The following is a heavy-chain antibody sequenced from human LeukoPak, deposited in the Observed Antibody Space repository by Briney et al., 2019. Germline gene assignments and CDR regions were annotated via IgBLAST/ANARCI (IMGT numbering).Heavy chain of an antibody. CDR1: GFTVSSNY. V-gene: IGHV3-53*01. CDR2: IYSGGST. J-gene: IGHJ4*02. CDR3: ARARNYDYVWGSYPPAGYYFDY. D-gene: IGHD3-16*01. Sequence: AGGSLRLSCAASGFTVSSNYMSWVRQAPGKGLEWVSVIYSGGSTYYADSVKGRFTISRDNSKNTLYLQMNGLRAEDTAVYYCARARNYDYVWGSYPPAGYYFDYWGQGTLVTVSS.